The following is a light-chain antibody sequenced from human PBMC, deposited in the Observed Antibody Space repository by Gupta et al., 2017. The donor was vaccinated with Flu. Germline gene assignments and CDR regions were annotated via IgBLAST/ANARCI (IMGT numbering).Light chain of an antibody. CDR3: AAWDGSLNGVV. V-gene: IGLV1-44*01. Sequence: QSVLTQPPSASGTPGQRVTISRSGSSSNIGSNAVNWYQQLPGTAPKLLIFGSNQRPSGVPDRFSGSKSGTSASLAISGLQSEDEADYSCAAWDGSLNGVVFGGGTKLTV. CDR1: SSNIGSNA. J-gene: IGLJ2*01. CDR2: GSN.